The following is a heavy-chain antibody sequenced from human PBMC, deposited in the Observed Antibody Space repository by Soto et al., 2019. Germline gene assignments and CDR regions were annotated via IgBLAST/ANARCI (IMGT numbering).Heavy chain of an antibody. J-gene: IGHJ5*02. CDR3: ARDDYNDGRNWLNP. D-gene: IGHD3-16*01. Sequence: ASVKVSCKASGYSFSNSGFSWMRQAPGQGLEWMGWISTYNGNTNYAQKFQGRLSMTRDTPTTTAFMELTTLRSDDTAVYYCARDDYNDGRNWLNPWGQGTLVTVSS. V-gene: IGHV1-18*01. CDR1: GYSFSNSG. CDR2: ISTYNGNT.